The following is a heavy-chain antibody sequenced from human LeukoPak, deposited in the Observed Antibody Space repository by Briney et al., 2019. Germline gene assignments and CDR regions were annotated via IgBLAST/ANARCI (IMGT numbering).Heavy chain of an antibody. Sequence: ASVKVSCKASGYTFTGYYMHWVRQAPGQGLEWMGWINPNSGGTNYAQKFQGRVTMTRDTSIFTAYMELNRLRSDDTAVYYCARDRGVVVAEGYYWGQGTLVTVSS. J-gene: IGHJ4*02. CDR2: INPNSGGT. V-gene: IGHV1-2*02. CDR1: GYTFTGYY. D-gene: IGHD2-15*01. CDR3: ARDRGVVVAEGYY.